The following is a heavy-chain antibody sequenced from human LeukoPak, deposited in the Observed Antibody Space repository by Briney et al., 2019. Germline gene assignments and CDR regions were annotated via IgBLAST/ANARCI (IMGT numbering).Heavy chain of an antibody. CDR1: GFNFSGYA. J-gene: IGHJ4*02. D-gene: IGHD3-16*01. CDR2: ISFDGSRR. V-gene: IGHV3-30-3*02. Sequence: GGSLRLSCAASGFNFSGYAIHWVRQAPGRGLEWVAIISFDGSRRAHADSVRGRFTISRDNSKNTLYLQMNSLRAEDTAVYYCAKTEDYVPDYWGQGTLVTVSS. CDR3: AKTEDYVPDY.